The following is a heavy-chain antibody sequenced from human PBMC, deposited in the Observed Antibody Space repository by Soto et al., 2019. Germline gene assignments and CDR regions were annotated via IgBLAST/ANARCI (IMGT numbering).Heavy chain of an antibody. Sequence: PGGALRLSCAASGFTFSSYAMHWVRQAPGKGLEWVAVISYDGSNKYYADSVKGRFTISRDNSKNTLYLQMNSLRAEDTAVYYCARERGYSYGYSPIFDYWGQGTLVTVSS. V-gene: IGHV3-30-3*01. CDR2: ISYDGSNK. J-gene: IGHJ4*02. D-gene: IGHD5-18*01. CDR1: GFTFSSYA. CDR3: ARERGYSYGYSPIFDY.